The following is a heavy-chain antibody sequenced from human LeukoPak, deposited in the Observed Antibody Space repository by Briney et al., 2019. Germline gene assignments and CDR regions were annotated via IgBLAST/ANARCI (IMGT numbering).Heavy chain of an antibody. J-gene: IGHJ4*02. CDR2: IRYDGSNK. CDR1: GFTFSSYG. Sequence: GGSLRLSCAASGFTFSSYGMHWVRQAPGKGLEWVAFIRYDGSNKYYADSVKGRFTISRDNSKNTLYLQMNSLRAEDTAVYYCAKDGGPGIAAATFDYWGQGTLVTVSS. CDR3: AKDGGPGIAAATFDY. V-gene: IGHV3-30*02. D-gene: IGHD6-13*01.